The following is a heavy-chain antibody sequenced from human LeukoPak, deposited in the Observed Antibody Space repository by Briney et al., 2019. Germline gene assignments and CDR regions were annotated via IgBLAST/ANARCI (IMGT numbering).Heavy chain of an antibody. CDR2: IYSPGTT. CDR3: ARGGVLKSLDY. J-gene: IGHJ4*02. V-gene: IGHV4-59*11. Sequence: PSETLSLTCTVPGGSISSHYWTWVRQPPGEGLDWIGYIYSPGTTNYTPSLKSRVTISVDTSKNQFSLKLRSVTAADTAVYYCARGGVLKSLDYWGQGTLVTVSS. CDR1: GGSISSHY. D-gene: IGHD3-16*01.